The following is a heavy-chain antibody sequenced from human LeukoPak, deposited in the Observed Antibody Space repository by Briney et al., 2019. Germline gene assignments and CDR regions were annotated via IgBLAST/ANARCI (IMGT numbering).Heavy chain of an antibody. CDR3: ARTKPYDY. V-gene: IGHV3-23*01. D-gene: IGHD1-7*01. CDR2: TTASGGST. Sequence: GGSLRLSCAASGFTFSTYAMSWVRQAPGKGLEWVSGTTASGGSTFYADSVKGHFTISKDNSKNTLYLQMNSLRAEDTAVYYCARTKPYDYWGQGTLVTVSS. J-gene: IGHJ4*02. CDR1: GFTFSTYA.